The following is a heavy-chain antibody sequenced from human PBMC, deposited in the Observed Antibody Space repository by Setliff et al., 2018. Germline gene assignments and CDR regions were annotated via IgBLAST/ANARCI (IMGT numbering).Heavy chain of an antibody. D-gene: IGHD6-13*01. Sequence: GGSLRLSCAASGFTFSSYAMSWVRQAPGKGLEWVSAISGSGGSTYYADSVKGRFTISRDNSKNTLYLQMNSLRAEDTAVYYCARGIAAAGTYDAFDIWGQGTMVTVSS. CDR3: ARGIAAAGTYDAFDI. J-gene: IGHJ3*02. CDR2: ISGSGGST. CDR1: GFTFSSYA. V-gene: IGHV3-23*01.